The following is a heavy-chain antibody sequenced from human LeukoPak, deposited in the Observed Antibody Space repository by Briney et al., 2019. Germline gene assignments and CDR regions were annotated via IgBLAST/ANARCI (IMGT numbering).Heavy chain of an antibody. CDR1: GFTFSSYA. V-gene: IGHV3-23*01. CDR3: AAAVTTGRAEHY. Sequence: QPGGSLRLSCAASGFTFSSYAMTWVRQAPGKGLEWVSSINNGGTDTHYADSVKGRFTISRDNSKNTLYLQINSLSADDTAVYYCAAAVTTGRAEHYWGQGTLVTVSS. J-gene: IGHJ4*02. D-gene: IGHD4-17*01. CDR2: INNGGTDT.